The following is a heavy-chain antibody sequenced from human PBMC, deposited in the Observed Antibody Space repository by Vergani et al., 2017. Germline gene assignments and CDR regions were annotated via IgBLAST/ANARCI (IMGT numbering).Heavy chain of an antibody. CDR2: ISSSSSYI. V-gene: IGHV3-21*01. CDR1: GFTFSSYS. CDR3: AREGSGPGQPIDY. J-gene: IGHJ4*02. Sequence: EVQLLESGGDLVQPGGSLRLSCAASGFTFSSYSMNWVRQAPGKGLEWVSSISSSSSYIYYADSVKGRFTISRDNAKNSLYLQMNSLRAEDTAVYYCAREGSGPGQPIDYWGQGTLVTVSS. D-gene: IGHD6-19*01.